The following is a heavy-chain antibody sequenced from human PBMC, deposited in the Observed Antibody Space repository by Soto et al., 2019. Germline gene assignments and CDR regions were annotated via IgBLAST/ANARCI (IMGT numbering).Heavy chain of an antibody. D-gene: IGHD2-2*01. CDR2: ISGSGGTT. Sequence: GGSLRLSCAASGFTFSSYAMSWVRQAPGKGLEWVSAISGSGGTTYYADSVQGRFTISRDNSKSTLYLQMNSLRAEDTAVYYCAKDRVIQLLPIWPDPWGQGTLVTVSS. J-gene: IGHJ5*02. CDR3: AKDRVIQLLPIWPDP. V-gene: IGHV3-23*01. CDR1: GFTFSSYA.